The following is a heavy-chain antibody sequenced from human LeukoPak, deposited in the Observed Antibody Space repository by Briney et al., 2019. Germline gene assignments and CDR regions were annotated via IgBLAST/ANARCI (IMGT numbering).Heavy chain of an antibody. J-gene: IGHJ4*02. CDR1: GFTFSSYS. CDR2: ISSSSSTI. CDR3: ARQKESGLRGVPGY. Sequence: GGSLRLSCAASGFTFSSYSMNWVRQAPGKGLEWVSYISSSSSTIYYADSVKGRFTISRDNAKNSLYLQMNSLRAEDTAVYYCARQKESGLRGVPGYWGQGTLVTVSS. V-gene: IGHV3-48*04. D-gene: IGHD3-10*01.